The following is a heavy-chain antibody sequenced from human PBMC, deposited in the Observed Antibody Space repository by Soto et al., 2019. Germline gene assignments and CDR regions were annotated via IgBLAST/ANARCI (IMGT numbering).Heavy chain of an antibody. V-gene: IGHV4-39*01. CDR2: IYYSGST. Sequence: SETLSLTCTVSGGSISSSSYYWGWIRQPPGKGLEWIGSIYYSGSTYYNPSLKSRVTISVDTSKNQFSLKLSSVTAADTAVYYCGGGSWYTGLDYWGQGTLVTVSS. D-gene: IGHD6-13*01. J-gene: IGHJ4*02. CDR3: GGGSWYTGLDY. CDR1: GGSISSSSYY.